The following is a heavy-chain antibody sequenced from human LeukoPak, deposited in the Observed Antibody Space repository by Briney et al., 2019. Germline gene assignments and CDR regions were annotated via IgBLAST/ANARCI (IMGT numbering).Heavy chain of an antibody. D-gene: IGHD3-22*01. V-gene: IGHV3-64*01. J-gene: IGHJ4*02. CDR3: ARDRYYYDSSGFY. CDR2: ISSNGGST. Sequence: GGSLRLSCAASGFTFSSYAMHWVRQAPGKGLEYVSAISSNGGSTYYANSVKGRFTISRDNSKNTLYLQMGSLRAEDMAVYYCARDRYYYDSSGFYWGQGTLVTVSS. CDR1: GFTFSSYA.